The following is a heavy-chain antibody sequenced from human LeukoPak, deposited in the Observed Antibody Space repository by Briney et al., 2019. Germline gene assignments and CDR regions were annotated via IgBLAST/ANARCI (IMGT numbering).Heavy chain of an antibody. V-gene: IGHV3-21*01. CDR3: ARDHDSSGYYGAFDI. Sequence: GGSLRLSCAASGFTFSSYSMNWVRQAPGKGLEWVSSISSSSSYIYYADSVKGRFTISRDNAKNSLYLQMNSLRAEDTAVYYCARDHDSSGYYGAFDIWGQGTMVTVSS. CDR2: ISSSSSYI. J-gene: IGHJ3*02. CDR1: GFTFSSYS. D-gene: IGHD3-22*01.